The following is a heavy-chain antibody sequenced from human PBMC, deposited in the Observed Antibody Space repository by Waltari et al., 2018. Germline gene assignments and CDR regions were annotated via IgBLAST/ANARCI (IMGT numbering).Heavy chain of an antibody. CDR2: FDPDDGER. D-gene: IGHD1-20*01. V-gene: IGHV1-24*01. Sequence: QVQVVQSGAEVKRPGASVKVSCKVSGYILSELSMHWVRQAPGQGLEWRGGFDPDDGERIYAQKFQGRVTMTEDTSTDTAYMELSSLRSEDTAVYYCATDLSEYNWNLYNMDVWGQGTTVTVSS. CDR1: GYILSELS. CDR3: ATDLSEYNWNLYNMDV. J-gene: IGHJ6*03.